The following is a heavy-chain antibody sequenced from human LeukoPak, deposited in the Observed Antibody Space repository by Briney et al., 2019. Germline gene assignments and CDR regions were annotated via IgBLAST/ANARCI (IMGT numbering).Heavy chain of an antibody. Sequence: KPSETLSLTCTVSGDSISSNSYYWGWIRQPPGKGLEWIGSISYRENTYYNPSLKSRVTISVDTSKNQFSLRLNSVTAADTAVYYCARAIEQQLVVAFDIWGQGTMVTVSS. CDR2: ISYRENT. V-gene: IGHV4-39*07. CDR1: GDSISSNSYY. J-gene: IGHJ3*02. CDR3: ARAIEQQLVVAFDI. D-gene: IGHD6-13*01.